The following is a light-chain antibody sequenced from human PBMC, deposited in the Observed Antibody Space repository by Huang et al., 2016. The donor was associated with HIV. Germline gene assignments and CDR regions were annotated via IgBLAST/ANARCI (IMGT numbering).Light chain of an antibody. V-gene: IGKV3-20*01. CDR2: GAS. CDR3: QQYGTSPGA. J-gene: IGKJ3*01. Sequence: EIVLTQSPGTLSLSPGERATLSCRASQTVTSSYLAWYQQQPGQAPRLLIYGASSRATGIPDRFSGSGSGTDFTLTISILEPVDFAVYYCQQYGTSPGAFGPGTKVVIK. CDR1: QTVTSSY.